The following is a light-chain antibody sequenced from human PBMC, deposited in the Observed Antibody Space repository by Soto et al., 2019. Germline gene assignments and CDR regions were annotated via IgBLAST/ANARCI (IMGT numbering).Light chain of an antibody. CDR2: EGS. Sequence: DIQMTQSPSALSASVGDRVTITCRASHSVSNWLAWYRQNPGQAPKLLTSEGSTLERGGPSRFSGSGSGTEFSLTISSLQLDDVAACDCKHYYTQSRTCGQGTKVEVK. CDR3: KHYYTQSRT. V-gene: IGKV1-5*03. CDR1: HSVSNW. J-gene: IGKJ1*01.